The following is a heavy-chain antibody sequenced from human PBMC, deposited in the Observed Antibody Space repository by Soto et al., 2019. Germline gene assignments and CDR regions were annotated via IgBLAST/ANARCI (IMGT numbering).Heavy chain of an antibody. J-gene: IGHJ6*02. CDR2: IKQDGSEK. CDR3: ASTQGSGYCSGGRCYSLYYYYYGMDV. V-gene: IGHV3-7*03. CDR1: GFTFSSYW. Sequence: VGALRLFCAASGFTFSSYWMSWVRQAPGKGLEWVANIKQDGSEKYYVDSVKGRFTIARDNAKNALYLQMNSPRAEDPAVYYRASTQGSGYCSGGRCYSLYYYYYGMDVWGQVTTVTVS. D-gene: IGHD2-15*01.